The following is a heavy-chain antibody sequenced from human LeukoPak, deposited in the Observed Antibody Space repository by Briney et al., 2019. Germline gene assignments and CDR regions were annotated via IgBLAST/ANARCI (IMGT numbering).Heavy chain of an antibody. CDR3: ARGGGY. J-gene: IGHJ4*02. V-gene: IGHV3-33*01. CDR2: MWDDGTNE. CDR1: GVTFGIYG. Sequence: GGSLRLSCTASGVTFGIYGMHGGRQAPGKGLEWVAVMWDDGTNEYYVESVKGRFTISRDNGKRTLYLQMNSLRVEDTAVYYCARGGGYWGQGTLVTVSS.